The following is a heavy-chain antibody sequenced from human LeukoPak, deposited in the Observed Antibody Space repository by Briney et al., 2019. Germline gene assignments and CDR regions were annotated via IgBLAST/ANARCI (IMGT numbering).Heavy chain of an antibody. Sequence: GGSLRLSCAASGFTFTNAWMSWVRQAPGKGLEWVGRIRSKTDGGTTDYAAPVKGRFTISRDDSKNTLYLQMNSLRAEDTAVYYCAKDSVLYYYDSSGYAPFEYWGQGTLVTVSS. D-gene: IGHD3-22*01. J-gene: IGHJ4*02. CDR3: AKDSVLYYYDSSGYAPFEY. V-gene: IGHV3-15*01. CDR1: GFTFTNAW. CDR2: IRSKTDGGTT.